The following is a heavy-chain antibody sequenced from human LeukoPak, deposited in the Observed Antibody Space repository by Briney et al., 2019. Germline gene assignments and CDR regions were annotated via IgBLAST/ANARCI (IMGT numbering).Heavy chain of an antibody. V-gene: IGHV1-2*02. D-gene: IGHD4-11*01. CDR1: GYTFTGCY. CDR3: ARDQYSNYYGY. Sequence: GASVKVSCKASGYTFTGCYMHWARQAPGQGLEWMGWINPNSGGTNYAQKFQGRVTMTRDTSISTAYMELSRLRSDDTAVYYCARDQYSNYYGYWGQGTLVTVSS. J-gene: IGHJ4*02. CDR2: INPNSGGT.